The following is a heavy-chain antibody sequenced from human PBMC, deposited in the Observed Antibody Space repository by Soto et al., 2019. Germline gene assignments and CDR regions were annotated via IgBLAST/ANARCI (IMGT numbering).Heavy chain of an antibody. CDR1: GFTLSSYW. CDR2: IKQDGSEK. D-gene: IGHD5-18*01. Sequence: EVQLVESGGGSVQPGGSLRLSCAASGFTLSSYWMSWVRQAPGKGLEWVANIKQDGSEKYYVDSVKGRFTISRDNAKNSLYLQMNSLRAEDTAVYYCARVPGSGYNYGSTFDYWGQGTLVTVSS. J-gene: IGHJ4*02. V-gene: IGHV3-7*05. CDR3: ARVPGSGYNYGSTFDY.